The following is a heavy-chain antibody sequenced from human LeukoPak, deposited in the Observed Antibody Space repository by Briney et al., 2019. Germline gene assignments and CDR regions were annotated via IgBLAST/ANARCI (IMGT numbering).Heavy chain of an antibody. J-gene: IGHJ4*02. Sequence: PGGSLRLSCAASGSTLSALWMNWVRQAPGEGMEWVANIKQDGSEKNYLDSVKGRFTISRDNAKNSAYLQMNNLRVGDTAVYYCVGGYGWLPDYWGQGTLVTISS. D-gene: IGHD6-19*01. V-gene: IGHV3-7*04. CDR2: IKQDGSEK. CDR1: GSTLSALW. CDR3: VGGYGWLPDY.